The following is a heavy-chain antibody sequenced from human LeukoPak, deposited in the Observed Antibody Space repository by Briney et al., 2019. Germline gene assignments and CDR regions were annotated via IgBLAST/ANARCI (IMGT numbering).Heavy chain of an antibody. CDR3: ARDKRTDSSGYYSDAFDI. V-gene: IGHV3-23*01. CDR1: GFTFSSYA. J-gene: IGHJ3*02. D-gene: IGHD3-22*01. CDR2: ISGSGGST. Sequence: GGSLRLSCAASGFTFSSYAMSWVRQAPGKGLEWVSAISGSGGSTYYADSVKGRFTISKDNSKNPLYLQMNSLRAEDTAVYYCARDKRTDSSGYYSDAFDIWGQGTMVTVSS.